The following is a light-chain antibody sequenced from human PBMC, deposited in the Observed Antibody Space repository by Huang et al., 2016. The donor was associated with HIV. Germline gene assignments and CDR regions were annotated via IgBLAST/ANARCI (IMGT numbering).Light chain of an antibody. J-gene: IGKJ1*01. V-gene: IGKV1-NL1*01. Sequence: DIQMTQSPSSLSASVGDRVTITCRASQCISNSLAWYQQKRGKAPKLLLYAASRLESGVPSRFSGSGSGTDYTLTISSLQPEDFATYYCQQYYNTLWTFGQGTKVEIK. CDR1: QCISNS. CDR3: QQYYNTLWT. CDR2: AAS.